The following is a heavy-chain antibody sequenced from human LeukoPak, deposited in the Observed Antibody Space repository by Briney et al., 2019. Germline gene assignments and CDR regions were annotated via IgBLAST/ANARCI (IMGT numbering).Heavy chain of an antibody. CDR1: GGSISGYY. D-gene: IGHD2-15*01. Sequence: KPSETLSLTCTVSGGSISGYYYTWIRQPPGKDLEWIGYVYYSGSTNYNPSLKSRVTISLDTSMKQFSLNLRSVTAADTAVYYCARAPSGCGGTCPSDHWGPGTLVTVSS. CDR2: VYYSGST. J-gene: IGHJ4*02. CDR3: ARAPSGCGGTCPSDH. V-gene: IGHV4-59*12.